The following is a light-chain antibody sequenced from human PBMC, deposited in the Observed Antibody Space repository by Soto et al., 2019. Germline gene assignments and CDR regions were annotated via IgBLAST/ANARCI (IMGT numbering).Light chain of an antibody. CDR3: QLYSGSPMYT. V-gene: IGKV3-20*01. CDR2: GAS. J-gene: IGKJ2*01. CDR1: QSVSSAS. Sequence: EIVLTQSPGSLSLSPGDRATLSCRASQSVSSASLAWYQQRPGQAPRLLIYGASNRATGMPDRFSGSGSGTDFTLTISRLEPEDFAVYYCQLYSGSPMYTFGQGTKLEIK.